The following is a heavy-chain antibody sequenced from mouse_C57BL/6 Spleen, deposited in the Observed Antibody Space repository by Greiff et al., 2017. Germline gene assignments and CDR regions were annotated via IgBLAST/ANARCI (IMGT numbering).Heavy chain of an antibody. CDR3: AVMITSAYFDV. D-gene: IGHD2-4*01. CDR2: ISYDGSN. Sequence: ESGPGLVKPSQSLSLTCSVTGYSITSGYYWNWIRQFPGNKLEWMGYISYDGSNNYNPSLKNRISITRDTSKNQFFLKLNSVTTEDTATYYCAVMITSAYFDVWGTGTTVTVSS. CDR1: GYSITSGYY. V-gene: IGHV3-6*01. J-gene: IGHJ1*03.